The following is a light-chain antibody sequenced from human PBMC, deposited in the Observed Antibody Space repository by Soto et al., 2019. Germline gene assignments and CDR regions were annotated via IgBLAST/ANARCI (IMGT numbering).Light chain of an antibody. CDR2: GAS. CDR1: QSVSSN. Sequence: EIVMTQSPATLSVSSGERATLSCRASQSVSSNLAWYQQKPGQAPRLLIYGASTRATGIPARFSGSGSGTEFTLTISSLQSEDFAVYYCKQNNNWPPWTFGQGTKVEI. J-gene: IGKJ1*01. V-gene: IGKV3-15*01. CDR3: KQNNNWPPWT.